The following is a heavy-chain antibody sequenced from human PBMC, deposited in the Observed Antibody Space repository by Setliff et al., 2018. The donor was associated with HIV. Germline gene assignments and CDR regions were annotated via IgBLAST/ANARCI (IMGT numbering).Heavy chain of an antibody. CDR1: GYTFTSYA. Sequence: GASVKVSCKASGYTFTSYAMHWVRQAPGQRLEWMGWINAGNGNTKYSQEFQGRVTITRDTSASTAYMELNSLRSEDMAVYYRARGSGGSLTELGDYWGQGTLVTVSS. V-gene: IGHV1-3*03. J-gene: IGHJ4*02. CDR3: ARGSGGSLTELGDY. D-gene: IGHD2-15*01. CDR2: INAGNGNT.